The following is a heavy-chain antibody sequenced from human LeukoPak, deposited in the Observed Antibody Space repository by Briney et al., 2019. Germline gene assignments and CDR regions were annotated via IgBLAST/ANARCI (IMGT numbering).Heavy chain of an antibody. J-gene: IGHJ5*02. Sequence: PGGSLRLSCAASGFTFGSYSMNWVRQAPGKGLEWVSYISSSSSTIYYVDSVKGRFTISRDNAKNSLYLQMNSLRAEDRAVYYCASLGYCSSTSCYSHWFDPWGQGTLVTVSS. V-gene: IGHV3-48*01. CDR2: ISSSSSTI. D-gene: IGHD2-2*01. CDR1: GFTFGSYS. CDR3: ASLGYCSSTSCYSHWFDP.